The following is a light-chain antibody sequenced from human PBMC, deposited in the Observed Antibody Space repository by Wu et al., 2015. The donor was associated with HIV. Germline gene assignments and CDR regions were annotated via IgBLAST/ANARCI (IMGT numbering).Light chain of an antibody. J-gene: IGKJ5*01. CDR2: DVS. Sequence: EIVLTQSPAALSISPGERATLSCRASRSVSSAVAWYQQKPGQAPRLLIYDVSIRATGIPARFTGGGSGTDYSLTISSLEPEDFAVYYCQQHANWPLTFGQGTRLEIK. CDR1: RSVSSA. CDR3: QQHANWPLT. V-gene: IGKV3-11*01.